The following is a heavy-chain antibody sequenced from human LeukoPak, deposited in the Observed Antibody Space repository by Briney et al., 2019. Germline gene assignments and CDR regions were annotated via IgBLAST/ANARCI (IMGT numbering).Heavy chain of an antibody. J-gene: IGHJ4*02. V-gene: IGHV4-30-2*01. CDR1: GGSISSGGYS. CDR3: ARGSRLHFDY. Sequence: SQTLSLTCAVCGGSISSGGYSWSWIRQPPGKGLEFIGYIYYSGSTYYNPSLKSRVTISVDRSKNQFSLKLSSVTAADTAVYYCARGSRLHFDYWGQGTLVTVSS. D-gene: IGHD4-17*01. CDR2: IYYSGST.